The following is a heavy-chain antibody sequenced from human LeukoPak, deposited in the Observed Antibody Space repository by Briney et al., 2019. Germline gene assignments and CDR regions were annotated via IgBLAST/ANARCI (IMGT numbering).Heavy chain of an antibody. CDR1: GFTFRSYG. CDR3: ARDREGDFWSGYPITYFDY. V-gene: IGHV3-48*01. D-gene: IGHD3-3*01. CDR2: ISSSRSTI. Sequence: PGGSLRLSCAASGFTFRSYGMHWVRQAPGKGLEWVSYISSSRSTIYYADSVKGRFTISRDNAKNSLYLQMNSLRAEDTAVYYCARDREGDFWSGYPITYFDYWGQGTLVTVSS. J-gene: IGHJ4*02.